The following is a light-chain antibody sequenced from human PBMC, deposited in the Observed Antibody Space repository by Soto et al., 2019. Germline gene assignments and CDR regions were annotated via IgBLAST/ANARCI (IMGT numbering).Light chain of an antibody. J-gene: IGKJ1*01. CDR2: GAS. CDR1: QNVNAN. CDR3: QQYNNWPPGT. Sequence: EMVMTQSPATLSVSPGERATLSCRASQNVNANLAWYQQKPGQAPRLLIYGASTRATGIPARFSGSGSGTEFTLTISSLQSEDFAVYNCQQYNNWPPGTFGQGTKVEIE. V-gene: IGKV3-15*01.